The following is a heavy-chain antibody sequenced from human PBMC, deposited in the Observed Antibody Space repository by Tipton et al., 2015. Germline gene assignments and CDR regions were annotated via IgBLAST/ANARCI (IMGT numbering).Heavy chain of an antibody. CDR3: VKDVVIRGGSWYPLDY. CDR1: GFTFDEYA. D-gene: IGHD6-13*01. V-gene: IGHV3-9*01. CDR2: ITWNSDMI. J-gene: IGHJ4*02. Sequence: SLRLSCTASGFTFDEYAMHWVRQAPGKGLEWVSGITWNSDMIGYADSVKGRFTISRNNAKNSLFLQMNSLRVEDTALYYCVKDVVIRGGSWYPLDYRGQGTLVTVTS.